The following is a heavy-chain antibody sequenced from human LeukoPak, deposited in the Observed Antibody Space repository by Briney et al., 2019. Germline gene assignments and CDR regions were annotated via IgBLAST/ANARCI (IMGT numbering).Heavy chain of an antibody. CDR3: ARDYGVVEIDY. Sequence: GGSLRLSCAASGFTFSSYSMNWVRQAPGKGLEWVSSISSSSSYIYYADSVKGRFTLSRDNAKKSLYLQMNSLRAEDTAVYYCARDYGVVEIDYWAREPWSPSPQ. J-gene: IGHJ4*02. CDR1: GFTFSSYS. CDR2: ISSSSSYI. V-gene: IGHV3-21*01. D-gene: IGHD2-15*01.